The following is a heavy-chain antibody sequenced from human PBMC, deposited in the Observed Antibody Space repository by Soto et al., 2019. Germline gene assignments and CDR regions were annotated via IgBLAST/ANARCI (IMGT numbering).Heavy chain of an antibody. CDR1: GGSLSSFY. D-gene: IGHD2-21*01. CDR2: IFFTGNT. J-gene: IGHJ5*02. Sequence: SETLSLTCTVSGGSLSSFYWSWIRQPPGKGLEWIGYIFFTGNTNYNPSLKSRVTISIDTSKNQFSLKVASVTAADTAVYYCARAELRWLGPWGQGTLVTVSS. V-gene: IGHV4-59*01. CDR3: ARAELRWLGP.